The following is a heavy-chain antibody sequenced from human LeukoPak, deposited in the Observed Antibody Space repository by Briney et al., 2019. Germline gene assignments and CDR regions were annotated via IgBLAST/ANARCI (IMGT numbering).Heavy chain of an antibody. CDR1: GGSFSGYY. V-gene: IGHV4-34*01. CDR3: AKGAGGFSYYNWFDP. D-gene: IGHD5-18*01. Sequence: PSETLSLTCAVYGGSFSGYYWSWIRQPPGKGLEWIGEINHSGSTNYNPSLKSRVTISVDTSKNQFSLKLNSVTAADTAIYYCAKGAGGFSYYNWFDPWGQGTLVTVSS. CDR2: INHSGST. J-gene: IGHJ5*02.